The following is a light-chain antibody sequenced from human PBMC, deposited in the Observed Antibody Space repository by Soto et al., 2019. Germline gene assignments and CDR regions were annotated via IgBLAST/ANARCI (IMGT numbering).Light chain of an antibody. CDR2: EGS. CDR1: SSDVGSYNI. V-gene: IGLV2-23*01. CDR3: CSYAGSSTYV. Sequence: QTALAQPASVSGSPGQSITISCTGTSSDVGSYNIITWYQQHPGKAPKLMIYEGSKRPSGVSNRFSGSKSGNKASLTISGLQADDEADYYCCSYAGSSTYVFGTGTKATVL. J-gene: IGLJ1*01.